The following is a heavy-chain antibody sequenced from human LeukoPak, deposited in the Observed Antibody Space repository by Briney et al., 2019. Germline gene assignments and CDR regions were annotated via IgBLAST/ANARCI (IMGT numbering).Heavy chain of an antibody. CDR1: GGTFISYG. Sequence: SVKVSCKASGGTFISYGINWVRQAPGQGLEWMGRIFPILGAPNYAQKFQGRVTITADKSSTTAYMELSSLRSEDTAMYFCARSHGKGSTRPYKDYWGQGTLVPVSA. V-gene: IGHV1-69*04. CDR2: IFPILGAP. CDR3: ARSHGKGSTRPYKDY. J-gene: IGHJ4*02. D-gene: IGHD2-15*01.